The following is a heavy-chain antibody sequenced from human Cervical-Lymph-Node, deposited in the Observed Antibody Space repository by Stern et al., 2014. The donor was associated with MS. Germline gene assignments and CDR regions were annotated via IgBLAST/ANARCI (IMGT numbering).Heavy chain of an antibody. D-gene: IGHD3-10*01. V-gene: IGHV1-8*01. Sequence: VHLVESGAEVKKPGASVTVSCQASGYTFTTFDINWVRQATGPGLEWMGWMSPNSGNTGSAQKFQGRVTMTRNTSLSTAYMELSGLRSEDTAVYYCVRSGHSYRRWFDPWGQGTLVTVSS. J-gene: IGHJ5*02. CDR2: MSPNSGNT. CDR3: VRSGHSYRRWFDP. CDR1: GYTFTTFD.